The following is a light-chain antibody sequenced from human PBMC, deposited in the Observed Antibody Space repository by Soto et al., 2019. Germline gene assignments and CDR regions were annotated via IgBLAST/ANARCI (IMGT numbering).Light chain of an antibody. CDR2: GAS. V-gene: IGKV3-15*01. CDR1: QSISDT. Sequence: EIVMTQSPVTLSVSPGGRATLSCRASQSISDTLAWYQQEPGQAPRLLIHGASTRAPGFPARFSGSGSGTDFTLTISSLQSEDFAVYYCQQYNNWPWTFGQGTKVDIK. CDR3: QQYNNWPWT. J-gene: IGKJ1*01.